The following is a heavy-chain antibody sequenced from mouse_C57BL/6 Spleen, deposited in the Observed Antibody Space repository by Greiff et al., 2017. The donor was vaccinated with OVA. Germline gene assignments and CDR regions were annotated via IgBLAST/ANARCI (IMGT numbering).Heavy chain of an antibody. CDR3: ARSPRGSSPAWFAY. V-gene: IGHV1-69*01. J-gene: IGHJ3*01. D-gene: IGHD1-1*01. CDR2: IDPSDSYT. CDR1: GYTFTSYW. Sequence: QVQLQQPGAELVMPGASVKLSCKASGYTFTSYWMHWVKQRPGQGLEWIGEIDPSDSYTNYNQKFKGKSTLTVDKSSSTAYMQLSSLTSEDSAVYYCARSPRGSSPAWFAYWGQGTLVTVSA.